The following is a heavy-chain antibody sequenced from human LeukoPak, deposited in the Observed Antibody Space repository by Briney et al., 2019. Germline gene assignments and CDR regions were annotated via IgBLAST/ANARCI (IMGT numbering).Heavy chain of an antibody. V-gene: IGHV1-69*05. CDR3: ARDRLLRYFDWLLPHWFDP. D-gene: IGHD3-9*01. Sequence: GASVKVSCKASGGTFSSYAISWVRQAPGQGLEWMGGIIPIFGTANYAQKFQGRVTMTTDTSTSTAYMELRSLRSDDTAVYYCARDRLLRYFDWLLPHWFDPWGQGTLVTVSS. J-gene: IGHJ5*02. CDR1: GGTFSSYA. CDR2: IIPIFGTA.